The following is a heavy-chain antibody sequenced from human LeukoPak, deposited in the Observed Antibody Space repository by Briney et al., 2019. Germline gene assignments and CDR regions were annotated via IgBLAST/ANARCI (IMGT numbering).Heavy chain of an antibody. D-gene: IGHD2/OR15-2a*01. V-gene: IGHV3-30-3*01. CDR2: TSYDEGHK. CDR1: GFTFSTNA. Sequence: GGSLRLSCAASGFTFSTNAMHWVRQAPGKGLEWVAVTSYDEGHKYYADSVKGRFTISRDTANNTLYLQMNSLRAEDTAVYYCARGGTTATGYFDYWGQGTLVTVSS. CDR3: ARGGTTATGYFDY. J-gene: IGHJ4*02.